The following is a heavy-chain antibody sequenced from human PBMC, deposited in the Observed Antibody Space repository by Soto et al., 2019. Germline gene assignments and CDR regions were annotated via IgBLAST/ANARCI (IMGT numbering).Heavy chain of an antibody. CDR2: ISGSGGST. CDR1: RVTRSSEP. CDR3: AKEPIRYCDCLNRFSR. J-gene: IGHJ5*02. Sequence: GGSVGLGCAASRVTRSSEPISCVVQSFEKGLEWVSAISGSGGSTYYADSVKGRFTISRDNSKNTLYLQMNSLRAEDTAVYYCAKEPIRYCDCLNRFSRWGQ. D-gene: IGHD3-9*01. V-gene: IGHV3-23*01.